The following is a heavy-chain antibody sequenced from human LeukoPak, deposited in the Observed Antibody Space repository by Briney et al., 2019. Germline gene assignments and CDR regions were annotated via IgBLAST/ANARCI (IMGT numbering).Heavy chain of an antibody. V-gene: IGHV4-59*01. CDR3: ARGYSYYFDC. CDR1: GGSINSYY. J-gene: IGHJ4*02. CDR2: IYSCGST. D-gene: IGHD5-18*01. Sequence: SETLSLTCTVSGGSINSYYWSWIRQPPGKGLEWIGYIYSCGSTNYNPSLKSRVTISVDTSKNQFSLKLRSVTAADTAVYYCARGYSYYFDCWGQGTLVTVSS.